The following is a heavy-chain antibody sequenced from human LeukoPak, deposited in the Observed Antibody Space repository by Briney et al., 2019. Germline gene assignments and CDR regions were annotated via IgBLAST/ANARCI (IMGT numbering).Heavy chain of an antibody. Sequence: ASVKVSCKVSGYTFTDYYMHWVRQAPGQGLEWVGWINPNSGGTNYAQKFQGRVTMTRDTSISTAYMELSRLRSDDTAVYYCASGVVGWRDKFDYWGQGTLVTVSS. J-gene: IGHJ4*02. V-gene: IGHV1-2*02. CDR1: GYTFTDYY. CDR3: ASGVVGWRDKFDY. D-gene: IGHD2-15*01. CDR2: INPNSGGT.